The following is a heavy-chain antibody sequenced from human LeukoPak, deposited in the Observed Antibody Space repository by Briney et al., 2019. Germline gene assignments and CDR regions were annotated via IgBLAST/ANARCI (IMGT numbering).Heavy chain of an antibody. D-gene: IGHD5-18*01. CDR1: GGSISSGDYY. J-gene: IGHJ4*02. Sequence: SETLSLTCTLSGGSISSGDYYWSWIRRPPAKGLEWIGYIYYSGSTYYNPTLKSRVTISVDTSNNQFSLKLSSVTAADTAVYYCARDLPALVPVYWGQGTLVTVSS. V-gene: IGHV4-30-4*01. CDR2: IYYSGST. CDR3: ARDLPALVPVY.